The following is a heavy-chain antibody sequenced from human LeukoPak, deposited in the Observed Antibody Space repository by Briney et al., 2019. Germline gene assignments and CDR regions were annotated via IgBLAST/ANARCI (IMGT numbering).Heavy chain of an antibody. D-gene: IGHD3-10*01. CDR3: ARGFGLYGMDV. V-gene: IGHV4-59*01. CDR1: GGSISPYY. J-gene: IGHJ6*02. Sequence: PSETLSLTCAVSGGSISPYYWSWIRQSPAMGLEWIACIYYSGSTNYNPSLKSRVIISVNTPKNQLSLKLTSVTAADTAVYYCARGFGLYGMDVWGQGTTVTVSS. CDR2: IYYSGST.